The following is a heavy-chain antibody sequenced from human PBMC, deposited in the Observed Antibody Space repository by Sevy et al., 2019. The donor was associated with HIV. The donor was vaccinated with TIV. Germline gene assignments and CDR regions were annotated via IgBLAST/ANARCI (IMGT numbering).Heavy chain of an antibody. CDR3: VIGGRDTYVRYNDWHADY. CDR2: IYPSDSEI. D-gene: IGHD3-9*01. CDR1: GYSFTTYW. Sequence: GESLKISCKGSGYSFTTYWIGWVRQMPGKDLEWIGIIYPSDSEIRCSPPFQGQVTISADKSISTAYLQWSSLKASDTSVYYCVIGGRDTYVRYNDWHADYWGQGTLVTVSS. J-gene: IGHJ4*02. V-gene: IGHV5-51*01.